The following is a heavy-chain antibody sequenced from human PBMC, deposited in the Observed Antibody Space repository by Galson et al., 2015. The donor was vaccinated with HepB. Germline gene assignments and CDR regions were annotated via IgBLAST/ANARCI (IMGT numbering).Heavy chain of an antibody. CDR1: GGSFSGYY. Sequence: TLSLTCAVYGGSFSGYYWSWIRQPPGKGLEWIGEINHTGRTNYNPSLKSRVTISVDTSKNQFSLKLSSVTAADTAVYYCARGGLVTAKSDYWGQGTLVTVSS. V-gene: IGHV4-34*01. D-gene: IGHD2-21*02. J-gene: IGHJ4*02. CDR2: INHTGRT. CDR3: ARGGLVTAKSDY.